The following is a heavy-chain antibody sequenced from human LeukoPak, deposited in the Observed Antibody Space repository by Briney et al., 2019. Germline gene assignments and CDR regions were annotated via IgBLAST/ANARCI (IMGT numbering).Heavy chain of an antibody. Sequence: PGGSLRLSCAASGFTFSSYSMNWVRQAPGKGLEWVSYISSSSSTIHYADSVKGRFTISRDNAKNSLYLQMNSLRAEDTAVYYCARDRSNFWSGYGDYWGQGTLVTVSS. CDR3: ARDRSNFWSGYGDY. D-gene: IGHD3-3*01. CDR2: ISSSSSTI. CDR1: GFTFSSYS. V-gene: IGHV3-48*01. J-gene: IGHJ4*02.